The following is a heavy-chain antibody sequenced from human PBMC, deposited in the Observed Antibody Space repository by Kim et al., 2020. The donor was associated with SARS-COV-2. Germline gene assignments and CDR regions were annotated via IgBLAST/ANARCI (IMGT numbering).Heavy chain of an antibody. V-gene: IGHV1-69*04. Sequence: SVKVSCKASGGTFSSYAISWVRQAPGQGLEWMGRIIPILGIANYAQKFQGRVTITADKSTSTAYMELSSLRSEDTAVYYCARGVYYGSGSYFYYGMDVWGQGTTVTVSS. CDR1: GGTFSSYA. CDR2: IIPILGIA. CDR3: ARGVYYGSGSYFYYGMDV. J-gene: IGHJ6*02. D-gene: IGHD3-10*01.